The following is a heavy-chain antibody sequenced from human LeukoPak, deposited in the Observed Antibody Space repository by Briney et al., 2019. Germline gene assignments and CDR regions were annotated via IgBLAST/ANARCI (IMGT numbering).Heavy chain of an antibody. J-gene: IGHJ4*02. CDR2: INGYGSIT. CDR1: GFTFETYW. V-gene: IGHV3-74*01. Sequence: PGGSLRLSCAASGFTFETYWMHWVRQAPGKGLEWVSCINGYGSITNYADSVKGRFTISRDNAKNTLYLQMDSLRAEDTAVYYCARDTRGESDYWGQGTLVTVSS. CDR3: ARDTRGESDY. D-gene: IGHD2-2*01.